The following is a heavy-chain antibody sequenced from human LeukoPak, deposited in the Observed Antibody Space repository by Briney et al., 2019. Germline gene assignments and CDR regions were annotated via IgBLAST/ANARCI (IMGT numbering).Heavy chain of an antibody. V-gene: IGHV3-23*01. CDR2: ISGSGGST. CDR3: AKAGKAATITVYFDY. CDR1: GVTFSSYA. D-gene: IGHD5-12*01. J-gene: IGHJ4*02. Sequence: AGGSLRLSCAASGVTFSSYAMSWVRQAPGQGLEWVSAISGSGGSTYYADSVKGRFTISRDNSKNTLYLQMNSLRAEDTAVYYCAKAGKAATITVYFDYWGQGTLVTVSS.